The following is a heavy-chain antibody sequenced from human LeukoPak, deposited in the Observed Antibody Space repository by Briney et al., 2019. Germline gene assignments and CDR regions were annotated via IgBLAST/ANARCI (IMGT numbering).Heavy chain of an antibody. CDR2: MNNGPGAT. J-gene: IGHJ6*02. CDR1: GFSFSTSP. D-gene: IGHD4-17*01. CDR3: AKTHYGLLDV. Sequence: GGSLRLSCAASGFSFSTSPMSWVRQPPGKGLEWVSAMNNGPGATFYRDSVRGRFTISRDDSKSTLYLQMYSLRAEDTGTYYCAKTHYGLLDVWGQGTTVTVSS. V-gene: IGHV3-23*01.